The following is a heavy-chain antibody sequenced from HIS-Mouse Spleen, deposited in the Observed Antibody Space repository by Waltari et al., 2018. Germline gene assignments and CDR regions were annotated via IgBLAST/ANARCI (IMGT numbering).Heavy chain of an antibody. CDR1: GGSFRGYY. CDR2: INHSGST. J-gene: IGHJ4*02. CDR3: ARMGPASGSYGDY. V-gene: IGHV4-34*01. Sequence: QVQLQQWGAGLLKPSETLSLTCAVYGGSFRGYYWSWIRQPPGKGLEWIGEINHSGSTNYNLSLKSRVTISVDTSKNQFSLKLSSVTAADTAVYYCARMGPASGSYGDYWGQGTLVTVSS. D-gene: IGHD1-26*01.